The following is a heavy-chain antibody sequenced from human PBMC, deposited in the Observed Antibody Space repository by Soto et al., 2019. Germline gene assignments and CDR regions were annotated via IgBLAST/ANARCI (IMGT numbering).Heavy chain of an antibody. V-gene: IGHV1-18*01. J-gene: IGHJ4*02. Sequence: ASVKVSCKASGYSFTRYGIGWARQAPGQGLEWMGWINAYNGNTNYAQNLQGRLTLTTDTSTTTAYMELRSLRSNDTAVYYCAASGGGLHLFWGQGTLVTVSS. D-gene: IGHD5-12*01. CDR1: GYSFTRYG. CDR2: INAYNGNT. CDR3: AASGGGLHLF.